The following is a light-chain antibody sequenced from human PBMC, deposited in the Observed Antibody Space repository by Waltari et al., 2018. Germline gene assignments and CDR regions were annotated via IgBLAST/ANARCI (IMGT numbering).Light chain of an antibody. Sequence: QSVLAQPPSVYGAPGQRVTIDCRGNSSTIGPASDVHCYQHLPGTAPKLLIYVNSNRPSGVPDRFSGSKSGTSASLAITGLQAEDEADYYCQSYDSSLSGSVFGGGTKLTVL. CDR3: QSYDSSLSGSV. J-gene: IGLJ3*02. CDR1: SSTIGPASD. V-gene: IGLV1-40*01. CDR2: VNS.